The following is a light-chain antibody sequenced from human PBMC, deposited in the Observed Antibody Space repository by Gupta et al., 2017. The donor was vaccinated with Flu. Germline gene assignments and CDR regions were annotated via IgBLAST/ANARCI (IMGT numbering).Light chain of an antibody. CDR3: EQYDSYPHT. V-gene: IGKV1-5*03. Sequence: PSILSASVGDRVTITCRASQTISSWLAWYQQKPGKVPKLLIQKASSLESGVPSTFSGSGSGTEFTLTISSLQPDDFATYYCEQYDSYPHTFGQGTKVEIK. CDR2: KAS. CDR1: QTISSW. J-gene: IGKJ1*01.